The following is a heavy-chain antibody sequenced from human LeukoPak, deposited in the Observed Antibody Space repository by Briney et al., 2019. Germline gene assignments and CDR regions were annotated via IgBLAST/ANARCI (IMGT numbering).Heavy chain of an antibody. CDR3: ARDGPYYYDSSGYYYDY. D-gene: IGHD3-22*01. CDR1: GGSISSSSYY. CDR2: IYYSGST. V-gene: IGHV4-39*02. J-gene: IGHJ4*02. Sequence: SSETLSLTCTVSGGSISSSSYYWGWIRQPPGKGLEWIGSIYYSGSTYYNPSLKSRVTISVDTSKNQFSLKLGSVTAADTAVYYCARDGPYYYDSSGYYYDYWGQGTLVTVSS.